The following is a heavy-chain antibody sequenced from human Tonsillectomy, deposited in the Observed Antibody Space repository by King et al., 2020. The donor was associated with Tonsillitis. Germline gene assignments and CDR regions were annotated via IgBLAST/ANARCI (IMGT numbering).Heavy chain of an antibody. CDR2: VYYSGST. CDR1: GASITDYY. V-gene: IGHV4-59*03. Sequence: VQLQESGPGLVKPSETLSLTCSVSGASITDYYWSWIRQPPGKGPEWIGYVYYSGSTNYNPSLTSRVTMSIDTTKNQFSLKLTAVTAADTAVYYCASRRGYTSGWYWFDPWGQGTLVTVSS. D-gene: IGHD6-19*01. CDR3: ASRRGYTSGWYWFDP. J-gene: IGHJ5*02.